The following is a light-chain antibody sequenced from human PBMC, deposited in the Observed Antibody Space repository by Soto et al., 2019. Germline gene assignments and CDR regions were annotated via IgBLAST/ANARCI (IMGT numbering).Light chain of an antibody. V-gene: IGKV4-1*01. CDR3: QQYYTTPWT. J-gene: IGKJ1*01. Sequence: DIVMTQSPDSLAVSLGERATINCKSSQRVLYISTNKNNLAWYQQKPGQPPKLLIYWASTRESGVPDRFSGSGSGTDFTLTISSLQAEDVAVYYCQQYYTTPWTFGQGTKVDIK. CDR2: WAS. CDR1: QRVLYISTNKNN.